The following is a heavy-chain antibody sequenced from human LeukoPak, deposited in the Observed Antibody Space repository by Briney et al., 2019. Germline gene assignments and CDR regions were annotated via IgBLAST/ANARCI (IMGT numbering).Heavy chain of an antibody. D-gene: IGHD6-13*01. J-gene: IGHJ4*02. CDR3: AKAASIAAARTSSSYFDY. Sequence: GGSLRLSCAASGFTFSSYWMHWVRQAPGKGLVWVSRINSDGSSTSYADSVKGRFTISRDNSKNTLYLQMNSLRAEDTAVYYCAKAASIAAARTSSSYFDYWGQGTLVTVSS. V-gene: IGHV3-74*01. CDR2: INSDGSST. CDR1: GFTFSSYW.